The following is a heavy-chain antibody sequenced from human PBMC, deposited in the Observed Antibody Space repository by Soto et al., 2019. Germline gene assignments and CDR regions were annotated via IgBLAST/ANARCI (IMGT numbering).Heavy chain of an antibody. J-gene: IGHJ6*02. CDR2: IYSGGST. V-gene: IGHV3-53*01. CDR1: GFTVSSNY. CDR3: ARWALGYYYGMDV. Sequence: EVQLVESGGGLIQPGESLRLSCAASGFTVSSNYMSWVRQAPGKGLEWVSVIYSGGSTYYADSVKGRFTISRDNSKNTLYLQMNSLRAEDTAVYYCARWALGYYYGMDVWGQGTTVTVSS.